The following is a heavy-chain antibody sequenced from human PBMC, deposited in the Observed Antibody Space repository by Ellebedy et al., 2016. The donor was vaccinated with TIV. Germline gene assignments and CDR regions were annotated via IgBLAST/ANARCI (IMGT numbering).Heavy chain of an antibody. CDR2: IDPSDSET. CDR1: GYRFTSYW. D-gene: IGHD4-11*01. CDR3: AKRRQRDYHGYKYNGLDV. V-gene: IGHV5-10-1*01. J-gene: IGHJ6*02. Sequence: GESLKISCQGSGYRFTSYWIIWVRQKPGKGLEWMGTIDPSDSETNYSPSFQCHVTISADTSINTAFLPWSSLKASDTAMYYCAKRRQRDYHGYKYNGLDVWGQGTTVTVS.